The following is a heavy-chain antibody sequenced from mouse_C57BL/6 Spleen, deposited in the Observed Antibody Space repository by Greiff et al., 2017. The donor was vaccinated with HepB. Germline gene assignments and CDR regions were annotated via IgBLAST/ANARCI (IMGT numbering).Heavy chain of an antibody. Sequence: VKLQQSDAELVKPGASVKISCKVSGYTFTDHTIHWMKQRPEQGLEWIGYIYPRDGSTKYNEKFKGKATLTADKSSSTAYMQLNSLTSEDSAVYFCAREEAIYYDSFAYWGQGTLVTVSA. V-gene: IGHV1-78*01. CDR2: IYPRDGST. CDR1: GYTFTDHT. J-gene: IGHJ3*01. CDR3: AREEAIYYDSFAY. D-gene: IGHD2-4*01.